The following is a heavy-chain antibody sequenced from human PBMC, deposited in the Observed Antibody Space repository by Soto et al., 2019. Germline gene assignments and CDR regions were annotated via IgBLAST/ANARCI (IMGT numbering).Heavy chain of an antibody. J-gene: IGHJ4*02. Sequence: GGSLRLSCAASGFTLSNYAMSWVRQAPGQGLEWVSAITGSGGSTYYADSVKGRFTTSRDTSQNTVYLQMNSLRAEDTAVYYCAKGVTYYDFWSGYFEYWGQGTLVTVSS. V-gene: IGHV3-23*01. CDR3: AKGVTYYDFWSGYFEY. D-gene: IGHD3-3*01. CDR2: ITGSGGST. CDR1: GFTLSNYA.